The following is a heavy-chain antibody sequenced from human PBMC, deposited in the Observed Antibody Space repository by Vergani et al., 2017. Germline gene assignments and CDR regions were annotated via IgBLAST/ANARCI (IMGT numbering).Heavy chain of an antibody. D-gene: IGHD5-12*01. CDR2: ISGSGGST. CDR1: GFTFSSYA. J-gene: IGHJ3*01. Sequence: EVQLLESGGGLVQPGGSLRLSCAASGFTFSSYAMSWVRQAPGKGLEWVSAISGSGGSTYYADSVKGRFTISRDNSKNKLYLQMNSLRAEDTAVYYCAKDQRLRGVATRWGQGTMVTVSS. V-gene: IGHV3-23*01. CDR3: AKDQRLRGVATR.